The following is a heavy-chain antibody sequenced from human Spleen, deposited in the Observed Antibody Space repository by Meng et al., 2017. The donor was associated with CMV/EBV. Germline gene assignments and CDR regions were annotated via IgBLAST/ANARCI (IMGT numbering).Heavy chain of an antibody. CDR2: IKEDGSGQ. J-gene: IGHJ4*02. CDR3: ARNYVGHFDE. Sequence: GESLKISCAASGFTFTTFWMTWVRQAPGKGLEWVANIKEDGSGQWYVDSVKGRFTISRDNAKKSVYLQMNSLRAEDTAVYYCARNYVGHFDEWGQGTLVTVSS. V-gene: IGHV3-7*01. CDR1: GFTFTTFW. D-gene: IGHD3-16*01.